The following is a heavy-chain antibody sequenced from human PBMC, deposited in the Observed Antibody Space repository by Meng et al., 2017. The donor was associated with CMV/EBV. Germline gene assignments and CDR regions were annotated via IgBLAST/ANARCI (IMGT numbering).Heavy chain of an antibody. CDR2: ISSSGLSI. J-gene: IGHJ6*02. CDR3: AKDLTLPTLYGMDV. Sequence: GESLKISCAASGFTFSDYYMTWIRQAPGKGLEWVSSISSSGLSIYYADSLKGRFTLSRDNTKNSLYLQMNGLRAEDAAVYYCAKDLTLPTLYGMDVWGQGTAVTSP. CDR1: GFTFSDYY. V-gene: IGHV3-11*01.